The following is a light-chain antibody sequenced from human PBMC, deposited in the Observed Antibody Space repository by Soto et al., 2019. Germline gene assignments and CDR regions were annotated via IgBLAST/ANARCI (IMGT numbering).Light chain of an antibody. J-gene: IGKJ4*01. CDR2: GAS. CDR3: QQYGSSVLT. CDR1: RRVGTSS. Sequence: LTLSPDTLAMFSGGRATLACRAARRVGTSSLAWYQQRPGQAPRPLIYGASSRATGTPDRFSGSGSGTDFTLIISRLEPEDFAVYYCQQYGSSVLTFGEGTKVDIK. V-gene: IGKV3-20*01.